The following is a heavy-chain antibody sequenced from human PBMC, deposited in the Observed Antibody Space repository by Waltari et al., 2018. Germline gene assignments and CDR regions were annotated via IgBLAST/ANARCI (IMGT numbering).Heavy chain of an antibody. D-gene: IGHD3-22*01. J-gene: IGHJ4*02. CDR3: ATSRSTAYYSLYYFDY. V-gene: IGHV4-59*08. Sequence: QVQLQESGPGLVKPSETLSLTCTVSSASIRNFYWRWIRQPPGRGLEWIAYIHYSAGTSYNPSLESRVTRSVDTSKNQFSLNLTSVTAADTAVYYCATSRSTAYYSLYYFDYWGQGTPVTV. CDR2: IHYSAGT. CDR1: SASIRNFY.